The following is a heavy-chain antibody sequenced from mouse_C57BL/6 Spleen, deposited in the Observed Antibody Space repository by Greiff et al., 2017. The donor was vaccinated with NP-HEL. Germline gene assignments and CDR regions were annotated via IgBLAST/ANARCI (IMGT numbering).Heavy chain of an antibody. CDR1: GYSITSGYY. Sequence: DVHLVESGPGLVKPSQSLSLTCSVTGYSITSGYYWNWIRQFPGNQLEWMGYISYDGSNNYNPSLKNRISITRDTSKNQFFLKLNSVTTEDTATYYCARLLRLAYWGQGTLVTVSA. D-gene: IGHD1-1*01. CDR2: ISYDGSN. CDR3: ARLLRLAY. V-gene: IGHV3-6*01. J-gene: IGHJ3*01.